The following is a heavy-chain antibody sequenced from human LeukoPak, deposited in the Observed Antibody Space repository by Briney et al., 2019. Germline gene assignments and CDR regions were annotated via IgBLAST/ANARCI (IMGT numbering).Heavy chain of an antibody. V-gene: IGHV1-69*04. CDR2: IIPIFGIA. D-gene: IGHD3-22*01. Sequence: SVKVSCKASGGTFSSYAISWVRQAPGQGLEWMGRIIPIFGIANYAQKFQGRVTITADKSTSTAYMELSSLRSEDTALYYLAREMNSSGYAIWGQGTLVTVSA. J-gene: IGHJ4*02. CDR1: GGTFSSYA. CDR3: AREMNSSGYAI.